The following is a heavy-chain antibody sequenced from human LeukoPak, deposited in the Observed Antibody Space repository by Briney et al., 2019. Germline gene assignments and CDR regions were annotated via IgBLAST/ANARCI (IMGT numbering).Heavy chain of an antibody. D-gene: IGHD2-15*01. CDR3: ARDVGYCSGGSCYRFDP. CDR1: GGFISSGGYY. Sequence: SQTLSLTCTVSGGFISSGGYYWSWIRQHPGKGLEWIGYIYYSGSTYYKPSLKSRVTISVVTSKNRFSLKLSSVTAADTAVYYCARDVGYCSGGSCYRFDPWGQGTLVTVSS. V-gene: IGHV4-31*03. CDR2: IYYSGST. J-gene: IGHJ5*02.